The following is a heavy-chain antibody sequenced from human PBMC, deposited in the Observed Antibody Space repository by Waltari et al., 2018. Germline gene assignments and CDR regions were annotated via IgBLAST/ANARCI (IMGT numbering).Heavy chain of an antibody. D-gene: IGHD3-9*01. CDR3: ARGPPYYDILTGYPYYYYYGMDV. J-gene: IGHJ6*02. V-gene: IGHV1-8*01. CDR2: MNPNSGNT. CDR1: GYTFTSYD. Sequence: QVQLVQSGAEVKKPGASVKVSCKASGYTFTSYDINWVRQATGQGLAWMGWMNPNSGNTGYAQKFQGRVTMTRNTSISTAYMELSSLRSEDTAVYYCARGPPYYDILTGYPYYYYYGMDVWGQGTTVTVSS.